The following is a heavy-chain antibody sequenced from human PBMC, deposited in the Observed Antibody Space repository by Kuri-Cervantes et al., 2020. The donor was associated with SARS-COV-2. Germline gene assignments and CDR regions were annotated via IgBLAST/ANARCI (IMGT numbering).Heavy chain of an antibody. Sequence: GESLKICCAASGFTFSSYAMSWVRQAPGKGLEWVAVISYDGSNKYYADSVKGRFTISRDNSKNTLYLQMNSLRAEDTAVYYCARTYSGGYSDAFDIWGQGTMVTVSS. CDR3: ARTYSGGYSDAFDI. J-gene: IGHJ3*02. D-gene: IGHD1-26*01. V-gene: IGHV3-30*04. CDR1: GFTFSSYA. CDR2: ISYDGSNK.